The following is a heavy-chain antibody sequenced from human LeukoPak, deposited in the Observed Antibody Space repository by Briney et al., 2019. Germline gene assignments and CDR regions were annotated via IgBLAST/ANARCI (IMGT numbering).Heavy chain of an antibody. CDR1: GYTFTSYA. CDR2: INTNTGNP. V-gene: IGHV7-4-1*02. Sequence: ASVKVSCKASGYTFTSYAMNWVRQASGQGLEWMGWINTNTGNPTYAQGFTGRFVFSLDTSVSTAYLQISSLKAEDTAVYYCARTWIQLWVPNWFDPWGQGTLVTVSS. J-gene: IGHJ5*02. CDR3: ARTWIQLWVPNWFDP. D-gene: IGHD5-18*01.